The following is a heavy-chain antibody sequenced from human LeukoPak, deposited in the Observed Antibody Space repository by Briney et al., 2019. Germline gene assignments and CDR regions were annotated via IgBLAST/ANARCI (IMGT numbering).Heavy chain of an antibody. Sequence: GGSLRLSCAASGFTFSSYSMNWVRQAPGKGLEWVSSISSSSSYIYYADSVKGRFTISRDNAKNSLYLQMNSLRAEDPAVYYCARADIVATGGDYWGQGTLVTVSS. CDR2: ISSSSSYI. CDR3: ARADIVATGGDY. J-gene: IGHJ4*02. CDR1: GFTFSSYS. D-gene: IGHD5-12*01. V-gene: IGHV3-21*01.